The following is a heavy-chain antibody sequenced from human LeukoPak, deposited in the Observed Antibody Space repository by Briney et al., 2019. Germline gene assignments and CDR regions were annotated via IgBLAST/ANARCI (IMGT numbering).Heavy chain of an antibody. CDR1: GGSISSYY. CDR3: ARNALRGYIYGFDY. CDR2: IHYSGTT. Sequence: PSETLSLTCTVSGGSISSYYWSWIRQPPGKGLEWIGYIHYSGTTNYNPSLESRVAISVDTSNNQFSLRLSSVTAADTAVYFCARNALRGYIYGFDYWGQGTLVTVSS. D-gene: IGHD5-18*01. J-gene: IGHJ4*02. V-gene: IGHV4-59*01.